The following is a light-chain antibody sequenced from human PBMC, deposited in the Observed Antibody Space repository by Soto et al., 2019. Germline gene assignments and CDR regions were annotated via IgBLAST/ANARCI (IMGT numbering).Light chain of an antibody. CDR3: QQYGRSPTT. J-gene: IGKJ1*01. CDR2: GAS. CDR1: QSVSSSY. V-gene: IGKV3-20*01. Sequence: EIVLTLSPCTLSLSPGERATLSCRASQSVSSSYLAWYQQKPGQAPGLLIYGASSRATGIPDRFSGSGSGTDFTLTISRLEPEDFAVYYCQQYGRSPTTFGQGTKVDIK.